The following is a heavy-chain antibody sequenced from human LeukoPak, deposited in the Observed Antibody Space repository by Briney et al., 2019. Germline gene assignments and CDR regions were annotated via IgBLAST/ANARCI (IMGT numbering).Heavy chain of an antibody. V-gene: IGHV3-48*01. CDR3: ATRGDILTGYPYYFDY. D-gene: IGHD3-9*01. Sequence: PGGSLRLSCAASGFTFSSYSMNWVRQAPGKGLEWVSYISSSSSTIYYADSVKGRFTISRDNSKNTLYLQMNSLRAEDTAVYYCATRGDILTGYPYYFDYWGQGTLVTVSS. CDR1: GFTFSSYS. CDR2: ISSSSSTI. J-gene: IGHJ4*02.